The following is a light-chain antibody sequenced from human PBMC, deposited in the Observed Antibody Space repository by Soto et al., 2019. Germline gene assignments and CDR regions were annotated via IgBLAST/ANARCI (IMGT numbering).Light chain of an antibody. J-gene: IGKJ2*01. CDR3: QHHNNWPPYT. CDR2: GAS. V-gene: IGKV3-15*01. Sequence: EIVMAQSPATLSVSPGEIATLSCRASQSISSNLAWYHQKPGQAPKLLIYGASTRATGISARFSGSGSGTEFTLTISSRQSEDFAVYYCQHHNNWPPYTFGQGTKLEIK. CDR1: QSISSN.